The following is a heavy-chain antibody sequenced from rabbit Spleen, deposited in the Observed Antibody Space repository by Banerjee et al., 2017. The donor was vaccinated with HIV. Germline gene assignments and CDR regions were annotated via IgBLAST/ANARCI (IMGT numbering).Heavy chain of an antibody. D-gene: IGHD8-1*01. J-gene: IGHJ6*01. CDR3: ARDSGSSFSSYGMDL. V-gene: IGHV1S40*01. Sequence: QSLEESGGDLVKPGTSLTLTCTASGFTINANCICWVRQAPGKGLEWIACIDSGSSGFTYFASWTKGRFTISKTSSTTVTLQMTSLTAADTATYFCARDSGSSFSSYGMDLWGPGTLVTVS. CDR2: IDSGSSGFT. CDR1: GFTINANC.